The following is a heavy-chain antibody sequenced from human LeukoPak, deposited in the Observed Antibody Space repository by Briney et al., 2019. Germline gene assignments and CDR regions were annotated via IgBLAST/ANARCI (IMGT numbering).Heavy chain of an antibody. D-gene: IGHD3-3*01. CDR3: ARGPAHLYCDFWSGENYYYYYMDV. Sequence: PSETLSLTCAVYGGSFSGYYWSWIRQPPGKGLEWIGEINHSGSTNYNPSLKSRVTISVDTSKNQFSLKLSSVTAADTAVYYCARGPAHLYCDFWSGENYYYYYMDVWGKGTTVTVSS. V-gene: IGHV4-34*01. J-gene: IGHJ6*03. CDR2: INHSGST. CDR1: GGSFSGYY.